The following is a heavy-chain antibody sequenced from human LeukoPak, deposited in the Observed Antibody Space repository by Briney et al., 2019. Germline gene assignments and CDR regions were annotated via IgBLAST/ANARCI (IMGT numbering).Heavy chain of an antibody. J-gene: IGHJ4*02. CDR3: ARVVDESSGYYFFDY. CDR1: GFTFSSYS. CDR2: ISSSSSYI. Sequence: GGSLRLSCAASGFTFSSYSMNWVRQAPGKGLEWVSSISSSSSYIYYADSVKGRFTISRDNAKNSLYLQMNSLRAEDTAVYYCARVVDESSGYYFFDYSGQGTLVTVSS. D-gene: IGHD3-22*01. V-gene: IGHV3-21*01.